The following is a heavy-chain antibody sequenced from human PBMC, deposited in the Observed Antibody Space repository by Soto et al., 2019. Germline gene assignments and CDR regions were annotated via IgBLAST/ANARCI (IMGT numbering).Heavy chain of an antibody. CDR1: GYTLTELS. J-gene: IGHJ3*02. CDR3: APTRGSYGPWAFDI. CDR2: FDPEDGET. V-gene: IGHV1-24*01. D-gene: IGHD5-18*01. Sequence: ASVKVSFKVSGYTLTELSMHWVRQAPGKGLEWMGGFDPEDGETIYAQKFQGRVTMTEDTSTDPAYMELSSLRSEDTAVYYCAPTRGSYGPWAFDIWGQGTMVTVSS.